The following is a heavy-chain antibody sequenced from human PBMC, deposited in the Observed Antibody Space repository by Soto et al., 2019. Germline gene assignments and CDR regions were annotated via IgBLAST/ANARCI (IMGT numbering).Heavy chain of an antibody. J-gene: IGHJ1*01. D-gene: IGHD2-2*02. CDR3: VRGQSVLYQDL. Sequence: ASVKVSCKDSGYTFTSYAIHWVRQAPVQSLEWMGWINPNNGDINYAQKFQGRVTITRDTSANTSYMDLNRLSYDDTAIYYCVRGQSVLYQDLWGRGTQVNVSS. V-gene: IGHV1-3*01. CDR1: GYTFTSYA. CDR2: INPNNGDI.